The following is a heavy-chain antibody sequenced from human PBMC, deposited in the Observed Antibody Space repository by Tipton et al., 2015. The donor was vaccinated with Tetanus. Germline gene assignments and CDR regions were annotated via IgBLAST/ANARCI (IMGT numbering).Heavy chain of an antibody. V-gene: IGHV3-7*01. J-gene: IGHJ4*02. CDR1: AFTYRSHW. CDR2: INPDGSQK. Sequence: GSLRLSCVASAFTYRSHWMSWVRQAPGKGLEWVANINPDGSQKYYVDSVKGRFTISRDSAKNSLYLQMSSLRAEDTAVYYCARQTSTGIGGRGPFDYWGQGTVVIVSS. D-gene: IGHD2-15*01. CDR3: ARQTSTGIGGRGPFDY.